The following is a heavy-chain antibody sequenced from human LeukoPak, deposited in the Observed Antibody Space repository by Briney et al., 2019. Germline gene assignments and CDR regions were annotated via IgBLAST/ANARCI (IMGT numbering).Heavy chain of an antibody. CDR2: ISGSGGNT. J-gene: IGHJ4*02. V-gene: IGHV3-23*01. CDR3: AKGRAHIAAASDY. CDR1: GFTFSSFA. D-gene: IGHD6-13*01. Sequence: PGGSLRPSCAASGFTFSSFAMSWVRQAPGKGLEWVSVISGSGGNTYYADSVKGRFTISRDNSKNTLYLQMNSLRAEDTAVYYCAKGRAHIAAASDYWGQGTLVTVSS.